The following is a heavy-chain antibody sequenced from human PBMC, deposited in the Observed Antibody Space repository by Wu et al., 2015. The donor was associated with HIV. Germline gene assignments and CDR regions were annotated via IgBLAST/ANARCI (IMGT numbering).Heavy chain of an antibody. CDR1: GYNFRVYF. Sequence: QIQLIQSGTEVKQSGASVKVSCKASGYNFRVYFMHWIRQVPGQGPEWMGWINSNTGKTNYAQNFQGRFTITSDLSINTNYMELSRLRPDDTAAYYCARDSPLTMRSGANVLDVWGQGTTVIVSS. CDR3: ARDSPLTMRSGANVLDV. D-gene: IGHD3-10*01. J-gene: IGHJ6*02. V-gene: IGHV1-2*02. CDR2: INSNTGKT.